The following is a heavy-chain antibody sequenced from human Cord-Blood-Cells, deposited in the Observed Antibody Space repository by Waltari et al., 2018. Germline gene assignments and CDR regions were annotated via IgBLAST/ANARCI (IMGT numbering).Heavy chain of an antibody. CDR2: INPSGGST. CDR1: GYTFTSYY. CDR3: ARQTSKYGSGSYFQH. D-gene: IGHD3-10*01. Sequence: QVQLVQSGAEVKKPGASVKDSCKASGYTFTSYYMHWVRQAPGQGLEWMGIINPSGGSTSYAQKFQGRVTMTRDTSTSTVYMELSSLRSEDTAVYYCARQTSKYGSGSYFQHWGQGTLVTVSS. V-gene: IGHV1-46*01. J-gene: IGHJ1*01.